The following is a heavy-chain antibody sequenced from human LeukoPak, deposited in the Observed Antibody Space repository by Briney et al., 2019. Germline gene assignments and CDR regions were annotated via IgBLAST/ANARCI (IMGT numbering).Heavy chain of an antibody. J-gene: IGHJ4*02. D-gene: IGHD2-15*01. V-gene: IGHV4-34*01. CDR1: GGSFSGYY. Sequence: SETLSLTCAVYGGSFSGYYWSWIRQPPGKGLEWIGEINHSGSTNYNPSLKNRVTISVDTSKNQFSLKLSSVTAADTAVYYCARDVLVAPGTFDYWGQGTLVTVSS. CDR2: INHSGST. CDR3: ARDVLVAPGTFDY.